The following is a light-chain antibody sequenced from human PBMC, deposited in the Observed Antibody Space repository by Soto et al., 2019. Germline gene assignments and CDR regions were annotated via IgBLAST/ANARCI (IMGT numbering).Light chain of an antibody. V-gene: IGKV1-39*01. CDR3: QQSFSTPIT. Sequence: DIQMTQSPSSLSASVGDRVTITCRASQSISTSLNWYQQKLGKAPKLLIYAASSLQSGVPSRFSGSGSGTDFTLTISSLQPEDFVIYYCQQSFSTPITFGQGTRLEIK. J-gene: IGKJ5*01. CDR1: QSISTS. CDR2: AAS.